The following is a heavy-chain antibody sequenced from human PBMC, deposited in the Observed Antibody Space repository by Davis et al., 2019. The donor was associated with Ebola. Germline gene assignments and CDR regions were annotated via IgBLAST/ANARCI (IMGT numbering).Heavy chain of an antibody. CDR1: GYTFTGYY. D-gene: IGHD3-22*01. CDR3: ARDGHFGSSGYWDALDF. J-gene: IGHJ3*01. CDR2: INPSGGST. V-gene: IGHV1-46*01. Sequence: ASVKVSCKASGYTFTGYYMHWVRQAPGQGLEWMGIINPSGGSTSYAQKFQGRVTMTRDTSTSTVYMELSSLRSEDTAVYYCARDGHFGSSGYWDALDFWGQGTMVTVSS.